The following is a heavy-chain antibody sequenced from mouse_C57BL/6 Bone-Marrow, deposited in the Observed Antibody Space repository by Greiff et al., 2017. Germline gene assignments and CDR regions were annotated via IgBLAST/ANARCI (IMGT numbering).Heavy chain of an antibody. V-gene: IGHV14-4*01. D-gene: IGHD2-5*01. Sequence: VQLKQSGAELVRPGASVKLSCTASGFNIKDDYIHWVKQRPEQGLEWIGWIDPDIGGTGYASKFQGKATITSDTSSNTAYLQLSRLTSDDTAVYYCSSFDSNYFDFWGQGTPLTVAS. CDR1: GFNIKDDY. CDR2: IDPDIGGT. J-gene: IGHJ2*01. CDR3: SSFDSNYFDF.